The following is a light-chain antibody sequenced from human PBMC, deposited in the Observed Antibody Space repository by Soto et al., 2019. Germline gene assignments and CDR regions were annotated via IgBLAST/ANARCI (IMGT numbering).Light chain of an antibody. CDR1: RSDVGGYNY. CDR3: SSYTSSSTPYV. J-gene: IGLJ1*01. V-gene: IGLV2-14*01. CDR2: DVS. Sequence: QSALTQPASVSGSPGQSITISCTGTRSDVGGYNYVSWYQQHPGKAPKLMIYDVSNRRSGVSNRFSGSKSGNTASLTISGLQAEDEADYYCSSYTSSSTPYVFGTGTKVTVL.